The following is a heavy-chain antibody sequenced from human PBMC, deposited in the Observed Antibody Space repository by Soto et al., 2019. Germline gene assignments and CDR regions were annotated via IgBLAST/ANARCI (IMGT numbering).Heavy chain of an antibody. D-gene: IGHD6-13*01. CDR1: GFTFSSYA. J-gene: IGHJ4*02. Sequence: EVQLLESGGGLVQPGGSLRLSCAASGFTFSSYAMSWVRQAPGKGMEWVSAISGSGGSTYYADSVKGRFTISRDISKTTLYLQMTSLRAEDTAVYYCAYSSTPFDYWGQGTLVTVSS. CDR3: AYSSTPFDY. V-gene: IGHV3-23*01. CDR2: ISGSGGST.